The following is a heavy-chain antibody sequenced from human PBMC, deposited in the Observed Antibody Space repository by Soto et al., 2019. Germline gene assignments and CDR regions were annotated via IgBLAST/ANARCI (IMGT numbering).Heavy chain of an antibody. J-gene: IGHJ6*02. CDR2: IYYSGST. D-gene: IGHD3-10*01. Sequence: SETLSLTCTVSGGSISSSSYYWSWIRQPPGKGLEWIGYIYYSGSTYYNPSLKSRVTISVDTSKNQFSLKLSSVTAADTAVYYCARVSGIYYYGMDVWGQGTTVTVSS. V-gene: IGHV4-39*07. CDR3: ARVSGIYYYGMDV. CDR1: GGSISSSSYY.